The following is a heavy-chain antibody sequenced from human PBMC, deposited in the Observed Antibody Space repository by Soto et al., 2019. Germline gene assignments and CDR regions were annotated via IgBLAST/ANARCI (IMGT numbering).Heavy chain of an antibody. Sequence: QVQLVESGGGLVKPGGSLRLSCAASGFTFSDYYMSWIRQAPGKGLEWVSYISSSSSYTNYADSVKGRFTISRDNAKNSLYMQMSSLRAEDTAVYYCAGDLTARPTALWVDYHYGMDVWGQGTTVTVSS. V-gene: IGHV3-11*06. J-gene: IGHJ6*02. D-gene: IGHD3-16*01. CDR1: GFTFSDYY. CDR2: ISSSSSYT. CDR3: AGDLTARPTALWVDYHYGMDV.